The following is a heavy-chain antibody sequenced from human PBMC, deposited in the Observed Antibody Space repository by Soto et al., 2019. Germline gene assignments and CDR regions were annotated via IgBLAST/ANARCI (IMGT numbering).Heavy chain of an antibody. CDR1: GFTFRSYS. CDR2: ISSSSRAI. Sequence: EVQLVESGGGLVQPGGSLRLSCTASGFTFRSYSMNWVRQAPGKGLEGVSYISSSSRAIYYADSVKGRFTVSRENAKNSLYLKMNRLRAEDTVFYYCARNKENYFDSISPIDVFVLGGQGTMVPVSS. J-gene: IGHJ3*01. V-gene: IGHV3-48*01. D-gene: IGHD3-22*01. CDR3: ARNKENYFDSISPIDVFVL.